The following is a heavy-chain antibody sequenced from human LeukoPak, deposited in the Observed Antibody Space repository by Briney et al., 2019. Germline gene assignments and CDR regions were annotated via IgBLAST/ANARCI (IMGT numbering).Heavy chain of an antibody. Sequence: GRSLRLSCAASGFTFDDYDMHWVRQAPGKGLEWVSGISWNSGSIGYADSVKGRFTISRDNAKNSLYLQMNSLRAEDTALYYCAKGVVVVPAAIYYGMDVWGQGTTVTVSS. J-gene: IGHJ6*02. D-gene: IGHD2-2*02. CDR2: ISWNSGSI. V-gene: IGHV3-9*01. CDR1: GFTFDDYD. CDR3: AKGVVVVPAAIYYGMDV.